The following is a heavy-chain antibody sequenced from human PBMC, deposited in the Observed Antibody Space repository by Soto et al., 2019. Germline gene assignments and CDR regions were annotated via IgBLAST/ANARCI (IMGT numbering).Heavy chain of an antibody. J-gene: IGHJ6*02. CDR3: ARGFGNSLSKTPGGEYYYYGMDV. D-gene: IGHD4-4*01. CDR1: GGSISSGGYY. Sequence: QVQLQESGPGLVKPSQTLSLTCTVSGGSISSGGYYWSWIRQHPGKGLEWIGYIYYSGSTYYNPSLKSRVTISVDTSKNQFSLKLSSVTAADTAVYYCARGFGNSLSKTPGGEYYYYGMDVWGQGTTVTVSS. CDR2: IYYSGST. V-gene: IGHV4-31*03.